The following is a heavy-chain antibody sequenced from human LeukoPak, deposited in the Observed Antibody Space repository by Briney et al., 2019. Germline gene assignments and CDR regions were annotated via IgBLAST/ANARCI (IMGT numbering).Heavy chain of an antibody. Sequence: SETLSLTCTVSGGSLSSYYWSWIRQPPGKGLEWIGYIYYSGSTNYNPSLKSRVTISVDTSKNQFSLKLSSVTAADTAVYYCARFTIFGVVTFDYWGQGTLVTVSS. CDR2: IYYSGST. CDR3: ARFTIFGVVTFDY. V-gene: IGHV4-59*01. J-gene: IGHJ4*02. D-gene: IGHD3-3*01. CDR1: GGSLSSYY.